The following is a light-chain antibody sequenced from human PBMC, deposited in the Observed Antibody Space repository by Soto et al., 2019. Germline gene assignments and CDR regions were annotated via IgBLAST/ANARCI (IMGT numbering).Light chain of an antibody. CDR2: KAS. V-gene: IGKV1-5*03. CDR1: QSISSW. Sequence: DIQMTQSPSTLSASVGDRVTITCRASQSISSWLAWYQQKPGKAPNLLIYKASNLESGVPSRFSGSGSRTEFILTISSLQPDDFATYYCQQYNTYPWTFGQGTKVEIK. CDR3: QQYNTYPWT. J-gene: IGKJ1*01.